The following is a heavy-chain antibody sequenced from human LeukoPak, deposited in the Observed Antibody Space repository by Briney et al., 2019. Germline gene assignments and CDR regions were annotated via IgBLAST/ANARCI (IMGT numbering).Heavy chain of an antibody. Sequence: SETLSLTCTVSGSISGYYWSWIRQPPGKGLEWIGYIYTSGSTNYNPSLESRVTISVDTSKPQFSLDLSSVTAADTAVYYCARQKCTSTSCLTKNAFDIWGQGTMVTVSS. J-gene: IGHJ3*02. CDR3: ARQKCTSTSCLTKNAFDI. V-gene: IGHV4-4*09. CDR1: GSISGYY. D-gene: IGHD2-2*01. CDR2: IYTSGST.